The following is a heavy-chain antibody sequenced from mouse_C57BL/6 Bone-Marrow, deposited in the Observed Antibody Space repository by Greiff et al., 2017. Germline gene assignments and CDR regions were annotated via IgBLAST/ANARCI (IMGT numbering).Heavy chain of an antibody. J-gene: IGHJ2*01. V-gene: IGHV1-5*01. CDR3: TSYDGYPIFDY. CDR2: IYPGNSDT. Sequence: VQLQQSGTVLARPGASVKMSCTTSGYTFTSYWMHWVKQRPGQGLEWIGAIYPGNSDTSYNQKFKGKAKLTAVTSASTAYMELSSLTNEDSAVYYCTSYDGYPIFDYWGQGTTLTVSS. CDR1: GYTFTSYW. D-gene: IGHD2-3*01.